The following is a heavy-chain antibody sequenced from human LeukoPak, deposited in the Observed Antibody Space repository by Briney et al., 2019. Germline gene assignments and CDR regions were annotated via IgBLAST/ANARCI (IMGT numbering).Heavy chain of an antibody. Sequence: PSETLSLTCAVYGGSFSGYYWSWVRQPPGKRLEWIGYIYYSGSTNYNPSLKSRVTISVDTSKNQFSLKLSSVTAADTAVYYCTTRAGGLAVPRDYWGQGTLVTVSS. J-gene: IGHJ4*02. CDR3: TTRAGGLAVPRDY. CDR1: GGSFSGYY. V-gene: IGHV4-59*01. CDR2: IYYSGST. D-gene: IGHD3-16*01.